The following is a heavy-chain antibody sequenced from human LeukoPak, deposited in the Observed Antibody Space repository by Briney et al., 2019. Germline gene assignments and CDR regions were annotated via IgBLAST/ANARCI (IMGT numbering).Heavy chain of an antibody. CDR3: ARGLEYSYGQPWDY. J-gene: IGHJ4*02. V-gene: IGHV3-30-3*01. CDR2: ISYDGSNK. D-gene: IGHD5-18*01. Sequence: GGSLRLSCAASGFTFSSYAMHWVRQAPGKGLEWVAVISYDGSNKYYADSVKGRFTISRDNTKNTLYLQMNSLRAEDTAVYYCARGLEYSYGQPWDYWGQGTLVTVSS. CDR1: GFTFSSYA.